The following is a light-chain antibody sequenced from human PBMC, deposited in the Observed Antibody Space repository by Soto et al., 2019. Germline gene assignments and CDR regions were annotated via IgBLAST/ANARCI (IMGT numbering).Light chain of an antibody. CDR2: GAS. Sequence: DIVLTQSPATLSVSPGERATLSGRASQSVSSNLAWYQQQPGQAPRLLIHGASTRATGTPVRFSGSGTGTEFTLTISSLQSEDFAVYYCQQYKSWPWTFGQGTRLEI. CDR1: QSVSSN. J-gene: IGKJ5*01. CDR3: QQYKSWPWT. V-gene: IGKV3-15*01.